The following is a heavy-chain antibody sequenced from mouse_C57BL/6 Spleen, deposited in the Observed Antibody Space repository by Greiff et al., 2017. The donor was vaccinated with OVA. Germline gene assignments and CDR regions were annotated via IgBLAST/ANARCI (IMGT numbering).Heavy chain of an antibody. Sequence: EVHLVESEGGLVQPGSSMKLSCTASGFTFSDYYMAWVRQVPEKGLEWVANINYDGSSTYYLDSLKSRFIISRDNAKNILYLQRSSLKAEDTATYYCARAIYYDVYYFDYWGQGTTLTVSS. V-gene: IGHV5-16*01. CDR3: ARAIYYDVYYFDY. J-gene: IGHJ2*01. CDR1: GFTFSDYY. D-gene: IGHD2-4*01. CDR2: INYDGSST.